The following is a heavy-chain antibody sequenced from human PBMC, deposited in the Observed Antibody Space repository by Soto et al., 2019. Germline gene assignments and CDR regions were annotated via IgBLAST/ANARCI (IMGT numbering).Heavy chain of an antibody. CDR3: ARDNRGYGSGSYYARFDY. CDR1: GFTFSSYW. V-gene: IGHV3-7*03. J-gene: IGHJ4*02. CDR2: IKQDGSEK. D-gene: IGHD3-10*01. Sequence: PGGSLRLSCAASGFTFSSYWMSWVRQAPGKGLEWVANIKQDGSEKYYVDSVKGRFTISRDNAKNSLYLQMNSLRAEDTAVYYCARDNRGYGSGSYYARFDYWGQGTLVTVSS.